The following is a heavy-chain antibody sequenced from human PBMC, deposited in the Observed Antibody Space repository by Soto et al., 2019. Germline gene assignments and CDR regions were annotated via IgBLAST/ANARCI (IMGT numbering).Heavy chain of an antibody. D-gene: IGHD1-26*01. CDR1: GYTFSSYY. CDR2: INPNGGST. Sequence: VASVKVSCKASGYTFSSYYIHWVRQAPGQGLEWMGVINPNGGSTSYAQKFQGRVAMTRDTSTGTVYMELSSLRSEDTAVYYCARDRSLASGTYRGSYYNGMDVWGQGTTVTVSS. CDR3: ARDRSLASGTYRGSYYNGMDV. V-gene: IGHV1-46*01. J-gene: IGHJ6*02.